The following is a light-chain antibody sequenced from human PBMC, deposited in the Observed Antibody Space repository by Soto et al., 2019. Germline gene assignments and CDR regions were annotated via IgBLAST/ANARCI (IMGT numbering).Light chain of an antibody. Sequence: EIVLTQSPATLSLSPGEGATLSCRASQSIDTYLAWYQQRPGQSPRLLIYDASNRASGVPARFSGSGSGTDFTLTISSLEPGDFAIYYCQQRSDWPLTFGQGTKLEIK. V-gene: IGKV3-11*01. J-gene: IGKJ2*01. CDR1: QSIDTY. CDR3: QQRSDWPLT. CDR2: DAS.